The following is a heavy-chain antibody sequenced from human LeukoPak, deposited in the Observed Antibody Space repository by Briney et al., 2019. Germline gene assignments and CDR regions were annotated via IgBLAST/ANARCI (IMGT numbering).Heavy chain of an antibody. CDR1: GYIFTSYW. J-gene: IGHJ4*02. CDR2: IDPSDSYT. Sequence: GESLKISCKGSGYIFTSYWISWVRQMPGKGLEWMGRIDPSDSYTNYSPSFQGHVTISADKSISTAYLQWSSLKASDIAMYYCARLYSGYDFFDYWGQGTLVTVSS. D-gene: IGHD5-12*01. CDR3: ARLYSGYDFFDY. V-gene: IGHV5-10-1*01.